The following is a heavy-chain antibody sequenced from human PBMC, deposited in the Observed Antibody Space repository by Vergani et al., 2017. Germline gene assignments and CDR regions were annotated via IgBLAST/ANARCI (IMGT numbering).Heavy chain of an antibody. J-gene: IGHJ4*02. CDR1: GFSLSNARMG. CDR3: ARIXRDYDIVTGYYTPYYFDY. CDR2: IFSTDEK. D-gene: IGHD3-9*01. Sequence: QVTLKESGPVLVKPTETLTLTCTVSGFSLSNARMGVSWIRQPPGKALELLAHIFSTDEKSYSTSLKNRLTISKDTSKSQVVLTMTNMDPVDTATYYCARIXRDYDIVTGYYTPYYFDYWGQGTLVTVSS. V-gene: IGHV2-26*01.